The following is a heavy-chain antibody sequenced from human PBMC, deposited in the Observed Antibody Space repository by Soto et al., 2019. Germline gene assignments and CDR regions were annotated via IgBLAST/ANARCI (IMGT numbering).Heavy chain of an antibody. V-gene: IGHV3-23*01. CDR3: ARDTVTSLTPYQGFYYYGMDV. CDR2: ISARGGSS. Sequence: EVHLLESGGGLVQPGGSLRLSCAASGFSFNSYAMVWVRQAPGKGLEWVSVISARGGSSYFADSVKGRFTISRDNSKDSLYLQMDTLRPDDTAIYYCARDTVTSLTPYQGFYYYGMDVWGQGTTVTVSS. J-gene: IGHJ6*02. D-gene: IGHD2-2*01. CDR1: GFSFNSYA.